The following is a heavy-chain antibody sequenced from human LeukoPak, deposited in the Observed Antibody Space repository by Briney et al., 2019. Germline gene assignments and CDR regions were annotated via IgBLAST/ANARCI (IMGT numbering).Heavy chain of an antibody. V-gene: IGHV3-30*18. Sequence: PGRSLRLSCAASGFTFSSYGMHWVRQAPGKGLEGVAVISYDGSNKYYAGSVKGRLTISRDNSKNALYLQMNSLRAEDTAVYYCAKDKATVVTPPGYWGQGTLVTVSS. J-gene: IGHJ4*02. CDR2: ISYDGSNK. D-gene: IGHD4-23*01. CDR3: AKDKATVVTPPGY. CDR1: GFTFSSYG.